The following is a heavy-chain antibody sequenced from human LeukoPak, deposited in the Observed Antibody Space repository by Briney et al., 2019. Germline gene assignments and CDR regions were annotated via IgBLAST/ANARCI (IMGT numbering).Heavy chain of an antibody. V-gene: IGHV3-30*02. J-gene: IGHJ6*03. Sequence: GGSLRLSCAASGFTFSSYGMHWVRQAPGKGLEWVAFIRYDGSNKYYADSVKGRFTISRDNSKNTLYLQMNSLRAGDTAVYYCARLQTGVQLWSPYYYYYMDVWGKGTTVTISS. D-gene: IGHD5-18*01. CDR3: ARLQTGVQLWSPYYYYYMDV. CDR2: IRYDGSNK. CDR1: GFTFSSYG.